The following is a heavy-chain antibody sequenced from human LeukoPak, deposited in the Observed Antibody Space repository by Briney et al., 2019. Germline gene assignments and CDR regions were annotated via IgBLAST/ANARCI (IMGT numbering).Heavy chain of an antibody. V-gene: IGHV3-33*01. Sequence: GGSLRLSCAAPGLTFSSYGMHWVRQAPGKGLEWVAVIWHSGSNKYYADSVKGRFTISRDNSKNTLYLQMNSLRAEDTAVYYCARDQDEGATEDPYYYDGMDVWGQGTTVTVSS. J-gene: IGHJ6*02. CDR3: ARDQDEGATEDPYYYDGMDV. CDR1: GLTFSSYG. CDR2: IWHSGSNK. D-gene: IGHD1-26*01.